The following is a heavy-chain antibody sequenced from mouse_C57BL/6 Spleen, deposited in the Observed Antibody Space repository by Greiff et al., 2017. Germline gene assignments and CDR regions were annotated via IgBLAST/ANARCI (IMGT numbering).Heavy chain of an antibody. CDR2: ISYDGSN. Sequence: EVHLVESGPGLVKPSQSLSLTCSVTGYSITSGYYWYWIRQFPGNKLEWMGYISYDGSNKYDPSLQNRISITRDTSKNPFFLKFNSVTTEDTATYYCAREVEQGFDYWGQGTTLTVAS. CDR3: AREVEQGFDY. V-gene: IGHV3-6*01. J-gene: IGHJ2*01. CDR1: GYSITSGYY.